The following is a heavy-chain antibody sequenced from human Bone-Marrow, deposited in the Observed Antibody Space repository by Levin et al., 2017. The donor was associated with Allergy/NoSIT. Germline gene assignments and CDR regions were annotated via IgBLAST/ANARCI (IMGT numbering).Heavy chain of an antibody. CDR2: INAGNGNT. Sequence: ASVKVSCKASGYTFTSYPMHWVRQAPGQRLEWMGWINAGNGNTKYSQKFQGRVTITRDASASTAYMELSSLRSEDTAVYYCARNYYGSGSYYNSNYYYYMDVWDKGTTVTVSS. J-gene: IGHJ6*03. CDR1: GYTFTSYP. D-gene: IGHD3-10*01. CDR3: ARNYYGSGSYYNSNYYYYMDV. V-gene: IGHV1-3*01.